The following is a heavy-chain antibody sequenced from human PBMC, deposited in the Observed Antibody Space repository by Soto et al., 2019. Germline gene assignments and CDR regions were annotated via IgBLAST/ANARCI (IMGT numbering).Heavy chain of an antibody. J-gene: IGHJ4*02. CDR1: EFTFSSYD. V-gene: IGHV3-30*18. CDR3: AKDGPYSYDFVYYFAH. D-gene: IGHD5-12*01. Sequence: GGSLRLSCAASEFTFSSYDMHWVRQAPGKGLEWVAVISYHGIDKYYADSVRGRFTISRDNSKDTLYLQMNSLRADDTAVYYCAKDGPYSYDFVYYFAHWGQGTPVTVSS. CDR2: ISYHGIDK.